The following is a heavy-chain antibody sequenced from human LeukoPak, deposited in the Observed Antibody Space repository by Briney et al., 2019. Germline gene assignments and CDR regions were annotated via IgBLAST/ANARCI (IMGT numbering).Heavy chain of an antibody. CDR1: GFSFCSYW. CDR2: INSDGSST. Sequence: GGALRLSCADSGFSFCSYWMHWVRHAPRKGLVWVSRINSDGSSTSYADSVKGRFTISRDNAKNTLYLQMNSLRAEDTAVYYCARDLRLGASSNFDYWGQGTLVTVSS. D-gene: IGHD2-2*01. V-gene: IGHV3-74*01. CDR3: ARDLRLGASSNFDY. J-gene: IGHJ4*02.